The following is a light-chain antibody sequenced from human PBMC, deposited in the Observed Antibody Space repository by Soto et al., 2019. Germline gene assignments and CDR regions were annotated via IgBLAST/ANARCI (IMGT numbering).Light chain of an antibody. CDR3: QHYGSSPGT. J-gene: IGKJ1*01. Sequence: EIVLTQSPGTPSLSPGERATLSCRASQSVSSSYLAWFQQKPGQAPRLLIYGASGRATGIPDRFSGSGSGTDFTLTISRLGPEDFAVYYCQHYGSSPGTFGQGTKVDIK. CDR1: QSVSSSY. V-gene: IGKV3-20*01. CDR2: GAS.